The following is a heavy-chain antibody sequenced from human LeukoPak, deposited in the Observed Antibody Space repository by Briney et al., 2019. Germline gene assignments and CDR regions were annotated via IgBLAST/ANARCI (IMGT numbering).Heavy chain of an antibody. CDR3: ARLGVGATRDAFDI. Sequence: GGSLRLSCAASGFTFDDYGMSWVRQASGKGLEWVSGINWNGGSTGYADSVKGRFTISRDNAKNSLYLQMNSLRAEDTALYYCARLGVGATRDAFDIWGQGTMVTVSS. V-gene: IGHV3-20*04. J-gene: IGHJ3*02. D-gene: IGHD1-26*01. CDR1: GFTFDDYG. CDR2: INWNGGST.